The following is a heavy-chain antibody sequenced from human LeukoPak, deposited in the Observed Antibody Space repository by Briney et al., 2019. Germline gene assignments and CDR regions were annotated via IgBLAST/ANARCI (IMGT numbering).Heavy chain of an antibody. V-gene: IGHV3-53*01. J-gene: IGHJ4*02. CDR3: ARLYYYVSGTYSRYFDY. CDR1: GFTVSSNY. Sequence: GGSLRLSCAASGFTVSSNYMTWVRQAQGKGLEWVSIIYSGGTTYYADSVKGRFTVSRDNSKNTLYLQMNSLRAEDTAVYYCARLYYYVSGTYSRYFDYWGQGTLVTVSS. D-gene: IGHD3-10*01. CDR2: IYSGGTT.